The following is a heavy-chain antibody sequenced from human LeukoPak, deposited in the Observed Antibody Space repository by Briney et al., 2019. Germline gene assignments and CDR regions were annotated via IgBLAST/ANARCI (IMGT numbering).Heavy chain of an antibody. CDR1: GFTFINYY. V-gene: IGHV3-48*03. J-gene: IGHJ4*02. D-gene: IGHD1-14*01. CDR2: ISDSGNTI. CDR3: ARGSGTDY. Sequence: PGGSLRLSCAASGFTFINYYMNWVRQAPGKGLEWLSYISDSGNTIYYADSVKGRFTISRDTAKNSLYLQMNSLRVEDTAIYYCARGSGTDYWGQGTLVTVSS.